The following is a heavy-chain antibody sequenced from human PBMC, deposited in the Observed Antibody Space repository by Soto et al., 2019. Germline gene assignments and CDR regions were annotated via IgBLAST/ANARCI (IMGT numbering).Heavy chain of an antibody. CDR3: AREPTVTTDYYYGMDV. D-gene: IGHD4-17*01. CDR2: ISSSSSST. J-gene: IGHJ6*02. V-gene: IGHV3-11*05. CDR1: GFIFRDFY. Sequence: PGGSLRLSCAASGFIFRDFYMSWIRQVPGKGLEWLSKISSSSSSTDYADSVKGRFTISRDNAKNSLYLQMNSLRAEDTAVYYCAREPTVTTDYYYGMDVWGQGTTVTVSS.